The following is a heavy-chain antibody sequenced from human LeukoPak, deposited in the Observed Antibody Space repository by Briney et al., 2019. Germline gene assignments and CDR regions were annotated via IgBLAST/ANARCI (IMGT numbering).Heavy chain of an antibody. CDR3: AKDLDSSGYANWFDP. CDR2: ISGSGGST. D-gene: IGHD3-22*01. V-gene: IGHV3-23*01. CDR1: GFTFSSYA. Sequence: PGGSLRLSCAASGFTFSSYAMSWVRQAPGKGLEWVSAISGSGGSTYYADSVKGRFTISRDNSKNTLYLQMNRLRAEDTAVYYCAKDLDSSGYANWFDPWGQGTLVTVSS. J-gene: IGHJ5*02.